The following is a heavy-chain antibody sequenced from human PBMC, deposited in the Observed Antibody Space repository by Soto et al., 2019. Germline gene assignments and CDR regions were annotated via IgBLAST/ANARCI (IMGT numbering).Heavy chain of an antibody. Sequence: QVQLQEAGPGLVKPSETLSLTCTVSGGSISSSYWSWIRQAPGKGLEWIGYIDYSGSTNYNPSLKSRVTISVDTSKNQFYLKLSSVSAADTAVYYCARARSGFDAFDIWGQGTMVTVSS. D-gene: IGHD3-10*01. V-gene: IGHV4-59*01. CDR3: ARARSGFDAFDI. CDR2: IDYSGST. CDR1: GGSISSSY. J-gene: IGHJ3*02.